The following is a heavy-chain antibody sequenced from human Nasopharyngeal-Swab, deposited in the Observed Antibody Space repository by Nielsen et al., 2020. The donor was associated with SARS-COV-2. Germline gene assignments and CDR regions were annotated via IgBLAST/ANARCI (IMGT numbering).Heavy chain of an antibody. J-gene: IGHJ4*02. CDR2: IYGGGFVT. CDR3: ASARGSFDY. Sequence: WIRQPPGKGLEWVALIYGGGFVTHYVDSVKGRFTVSRDDSRSTLSLQMNSLRVDDTAVYYCASARGSFDYWGQGAVVTVSS. V-gene: IGHV3-23*03.